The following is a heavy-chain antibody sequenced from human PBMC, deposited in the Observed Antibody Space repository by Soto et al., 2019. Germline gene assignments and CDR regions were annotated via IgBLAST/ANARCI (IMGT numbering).Heavy chain of an antibody. V-gene: IGHV3-15*01. J-gene: IGHJ4*02. CDR3: ITVPWEVIVVK. Sequence: EVQLVESGGGLVKPGGSLRLSCAASGFTFRQAWMSWVRQAPGKGLEWVGRIKSKSDGGTTDYAAPVKGRFTISRXDSKNTLYLQMNSLKTEDTAKYYCITVPWEVIVVKWGQGTLVTVSS. CDR1: GFTFRQAW. CDR2: IKSKSDGGTT. D-gene: IGHD2-15*01.